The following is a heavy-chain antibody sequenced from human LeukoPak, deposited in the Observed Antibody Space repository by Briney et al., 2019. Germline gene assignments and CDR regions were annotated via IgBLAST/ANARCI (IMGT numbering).Heavy chain of an antibody. D-gene: IGHD2-21*02. V-gene: IGHV1-2*02. J-gene: IGHJ4*02. CDR2: MHAGNGNT. Sequence: ASVKVSCKASGYRFISHYIHWVRQAPGQGPEWLGWMHAGNGNTRYREKFEGRVTMTRDTSSNTAYMDLTSLSSDDTAVYYCARESSYCVGGDCYSFDFWGQGTLVTVSS. CDR1: GYRFISHY. CDR3: ARESSYCVGGDCYSFDF.